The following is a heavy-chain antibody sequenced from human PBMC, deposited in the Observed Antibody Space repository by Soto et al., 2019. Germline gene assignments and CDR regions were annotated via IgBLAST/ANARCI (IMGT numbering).Heavy chain of an antibody. CDR2: TYYNGNT. CDR1: GDSIRSYY. Sequence: QELLQESGPELVKPSETLSLICTVPGDSIRSYYWNWIRQPPGKGLEWIGYTYYNGNTNINPSLKSRVSMSIDTSKNQVSLNLTSVTSADTAVYYCARAQRRYTYSTGPGFDPWGQGTAVTVSS. V-gene: IGHV4-59*12. J-gene: IGHJ5*02. D-gene: IGHD2-8*02. CDR3: ARAQRRYTYSTGPGFDP.